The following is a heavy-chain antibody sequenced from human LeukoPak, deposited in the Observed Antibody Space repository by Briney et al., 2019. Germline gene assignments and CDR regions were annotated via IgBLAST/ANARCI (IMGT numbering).Heavy chain of an antibody. J-gene: IGHJ3*02. CDR1: GGSINSGDYY. V-gene: IGHV4-61*08. CDR2: IFYSGST. Sequence: PSETLSLTCTVSGGSINSGDYYWSWIRQPPGKGLEWIGYIFYSGSTNYNPSLKSRVTISVDTSKKQISLKLSSVTAADTAVYYCARLVSAADAFDIWGQGTMVTVSS. D-gene: IGHD2-2*01. CDR3: ARLVSAADAFDI.